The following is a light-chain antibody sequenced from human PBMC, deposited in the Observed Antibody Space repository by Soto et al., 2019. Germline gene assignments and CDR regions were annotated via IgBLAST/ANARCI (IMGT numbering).Light chain of an antibody. V-gene: IGLV2-11*01. CDR1: SSDVGGYNY. J-gene: IGLJ2*01. CDR2: DVT. CDR3: CSYAGSKMI. Sequence: QSALTQPRSVSGSPGQSVAISCTGTSSDVGGYNYVSWYQQHPGRAPKLMIYDVTERPSGVPDRFSGSKSGYTASLTISGLQAEDEADYYCCSYAGSKMIFGGGTKLTVL.